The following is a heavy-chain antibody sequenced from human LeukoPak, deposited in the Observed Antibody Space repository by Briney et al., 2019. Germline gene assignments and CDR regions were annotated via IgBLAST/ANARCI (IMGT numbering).Heavy chain of an antibody. CDR3: ARGGTIFGVVITDFDY. J-gene: IGHJ4*02. CDR2: INPSGDSA. CDR1: GYTFTSYY. Sequence: ASVKVSCKASGYTFTSYYMHWMRQAPGQGLEWLGIINPSGDSASYAQNFQRRVTMTTDTSTSTVYMELSSLRFEDTAVYYCARGGTIFGVVITDFDYWGQGTLVTVSS. V-gene: IGHV1-46*01. D-gene: IGHD3-3*01.